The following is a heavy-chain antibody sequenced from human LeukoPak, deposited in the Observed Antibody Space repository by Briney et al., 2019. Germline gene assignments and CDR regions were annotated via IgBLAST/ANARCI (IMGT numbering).Heavy chain of an antibody. CDR2: MYLSGTT. J-gene: IGHJ4*02. V-gene: IGHV4-4*02. CDR3: AGLVGRYSSGLYYYYFDY. D-gene: IGHD3-22*01. CDR1: GDSINSLDL. Sequence: SETLSLTCTVSGDSINSLDLWSWVRQPPGKGLEWIGEMYLSGTTHSNPSVKSRVTISIDKSKNQLFLNLSSVTAADTAVYYCAGLVGRYSSGLYYYYFDYWGQGTLVTVSS.